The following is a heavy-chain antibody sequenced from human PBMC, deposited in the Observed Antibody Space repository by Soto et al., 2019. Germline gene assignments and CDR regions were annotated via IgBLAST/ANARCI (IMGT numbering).Heavy chain of an antibody. J-gene: IGHJ4*02. Sequence: PGGSLRLSCAASGFIFSTNAMTWVRQAPGKGLEWVSAISYGGGTTYYADSVKGRFTISRDNSKNTLYLQMNSLRAEDTAVYYCAKNPGYYYDSTGYHFDYWGQGTLVTVSS. D-gene: IGHD3-22*01. V-gene: IGHV3-23*01. CDR1: GFIFSTNA. CDR2: ISYGGGTT. CDR3: AKNPGYYYDSTGYHFDY.